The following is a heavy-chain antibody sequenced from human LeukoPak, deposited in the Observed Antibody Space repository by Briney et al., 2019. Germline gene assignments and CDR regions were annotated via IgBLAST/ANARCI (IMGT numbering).Heavy chain of an antibody. Sequence: PGGSLRLSCAASGFTFSSYAMSWVRQGPGKGLEWVSATSGSGGSTYYADSVKGRFTISRDNSKNTLYLQMNSLRAEDTAVYYCAKKKGPRGDGDPIDYWGQGTLVTVSS. D-gene: IGHD4-17*01. J-gene: IGHJ4*02. CDR2: TSGSGGST. CDR1: GFTFSSYA. V-gene: IGHV3-23*01. CDR3: AKKKGPRGDGDPIDY.